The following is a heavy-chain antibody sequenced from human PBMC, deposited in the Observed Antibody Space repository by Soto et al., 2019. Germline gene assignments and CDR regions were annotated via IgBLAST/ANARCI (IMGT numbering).Heavy chain of an antibody. V-gene: IGHV3-23*01. J-gene: IGHJ5*02. Sequence: GGSLRLSCAASGFTFSSYAMSWVRQAPGKGLEWVSAISGSGGSTYYADSVKGRFTISRDNSKNTLYLQMNSLRAEDTAVYYCAKGHYPSPYYDYIWGSYLDPWGQGTLVTVSS. CDR2: ISGSGGST. CDR1: GFTFSSYA. CDR3: AKGHYPSPYYDYIWGSYLDP. D-gene: IGHD3-16*02.